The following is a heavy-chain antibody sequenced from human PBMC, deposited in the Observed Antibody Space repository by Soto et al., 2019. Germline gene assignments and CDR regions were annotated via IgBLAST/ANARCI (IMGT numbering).Heavy chain of an antibody. CDR3: ARDGPSSGWFDY. CDR1: GGSISSYY. V-gene: IGHV4-59*01. Sequence: PSETLSLTCTVSGGSISSYYWSWIRQPPGKGLEWIGYIYYSGSTNYNPSLKSRVTISVDTSKNQFSLKLSSVTAADTAVYYCARDGPSSGWFDYWGQGTLVTVSS. J-gene: IGHJ4*02. CDR2: IYYSGST. D-gene: IGHD6-19*01.